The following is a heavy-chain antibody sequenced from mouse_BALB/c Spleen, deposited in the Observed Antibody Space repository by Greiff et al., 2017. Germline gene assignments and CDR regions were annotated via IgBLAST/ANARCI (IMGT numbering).Heavy chain of an antibody. CDR1: GYSFTGYF. D-gene: IGHD1-1*01. V-gene: IGHV1-37*01. J-gene: IGHJ4*01. Sequence: EVQVVESGPELVKPGASVKISCKASGYSFTGYFMNWVKQSHGKSLEWIGRINPYNGDTFYNQKFKGKATLTVDKSSSTAHMELLSLTSEDSAVYYCGRPTTVVATDYAMDYWGQGTSVTVSS. CDR2: INPYNGDT. CDR3: GRPTTVVATDYAMDY.